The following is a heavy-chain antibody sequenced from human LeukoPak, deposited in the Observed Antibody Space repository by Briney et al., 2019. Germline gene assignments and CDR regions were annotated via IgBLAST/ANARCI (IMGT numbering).Heavy chain of an antibody. CDR2: ISYSGNT. D-gene: IGHD5-12*01. CDR1: GGSINSNSNY. J-gene: IGHJ4*02. V-gene: IGHV4-39*01. CDR3: ARHSFEVATLTPFDS. Sequence: PSETLSLTCTVSGGSINSNSNYSGWIRHPPGRGPECIGSISYSGNTYYRSSLKSRVTISVDTSKNQFSLKLTSMTAEDTAVYYCARHSFEVATLTPFDSWGQGTLVTVSS.